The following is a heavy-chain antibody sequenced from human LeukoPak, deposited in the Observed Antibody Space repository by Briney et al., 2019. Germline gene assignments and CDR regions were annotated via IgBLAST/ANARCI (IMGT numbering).Heavy chain of an antibody. J-gene: IGHJ6*02. CDR3: AKDLSPLRVVTPYYYYGMDV. Sequence: GGSLRLSCAVSGFTFSSYGMHWVRQAPGKGLEWVAVISYDGSNKYYADSVKGRFTISRDNSKNTLYLQMNSLRAEDTAVYYCAKDLSPLRVVTPYYYYGMDVWGQGTTVTVSS. D-gene: IGHD4-23*01. CDR2: ISYDGSNK. CDR1: GFTFSSYG. V-gene: IGHV3-30*18.